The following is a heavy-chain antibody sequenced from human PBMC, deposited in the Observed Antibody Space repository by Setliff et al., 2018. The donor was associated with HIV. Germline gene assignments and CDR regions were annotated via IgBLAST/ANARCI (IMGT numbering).Heavy chain of an antibody. CDR2: INHSGNT. Sequence: SETLSLTCAVYGGSFSTYYWTWIRQPPGKGLEWIGEINHSGNTDYNSSLKSRVTISVDASKSQFSLSLSSVTAADTAVYYCASTRIKIWFFHYWGQGTPVTVSS. D-gene: IGHD5-18*01. V-gene: IGHV4-34*01. J-gene: IGHJ4*02. CDR3: ASTRIKIWFFHY. CDR1: GGSFSTYY.